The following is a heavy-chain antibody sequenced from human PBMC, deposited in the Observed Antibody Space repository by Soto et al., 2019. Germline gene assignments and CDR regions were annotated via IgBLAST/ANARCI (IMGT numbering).Heavy chain of an antibody. D-gene: IGHD6-19*01. CDR2: IIPILGIA. J-gene: IGHJ4*02. Sequence: QVQLVQSGAEVKKPGSSVKVSCKASGGTFSSYTISWVRQAPGQGLEWMGRIIPILGIANYAQKFQGRVTITADKSTSTAYMELSSLRSEDTAVYYCERGVGSGWPRDYDYWGQGTLVTVSS. V-gene: IGHV1-69*02. CDR1: GGTFSSYT. CDR3: ERGVGSGWPRDYDY.